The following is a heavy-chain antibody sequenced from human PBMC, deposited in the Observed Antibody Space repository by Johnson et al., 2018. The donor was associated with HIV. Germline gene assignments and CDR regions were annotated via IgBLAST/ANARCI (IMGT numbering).Heavy chain of an antibody. J-gene: IGHJ3*02. CDR2: ISYDGSNK. V-gene: IGHV3-30-3*01. CDR3: AIIPPGGAGKGADAFDI. CDR1: GFTFSSYA. D-gene: IGHD1-26*01. Sequence: QVQLVESGGGVVQPGRSLRLSCAASGFTFSSYAMHWVRQAPGKGLEWVAVISYDGSNKYYADSVKGRFTISRDNSKNTLYLQMNSLRAEDTAGYYCAIIPPGGAGKGADAFDIWGQGTMVTVSS.